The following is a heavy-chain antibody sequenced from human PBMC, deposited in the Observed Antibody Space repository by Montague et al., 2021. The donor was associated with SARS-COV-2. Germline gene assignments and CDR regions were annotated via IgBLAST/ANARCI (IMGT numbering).Heavy chain of an antibody. CDR2: ISTSSLYI. Sequence: SCAASGFTFSKYSMNWVRQAPGKGLEWVSSISTSSLYIYYAASVKSRFTISRANAKNSLFLQMDSLRAEDTAVYYCARALSAWYSVGGDSFDIWGQGTMVTVSS. D-gene: IGHD1-26*01. CDR1: GFTFSKYS. V-gene: IGHV3-21*01. CDR3: ARALSAWYSVGGDSFDI. J-gene: IGHJ3*02.